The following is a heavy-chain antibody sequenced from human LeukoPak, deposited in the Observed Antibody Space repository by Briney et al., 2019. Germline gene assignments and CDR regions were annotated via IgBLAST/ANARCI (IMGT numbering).Heavy chain of an antibody. J-gene: IGHJ4*02. Sequence: ASVKVSCKASGYTFTSYGISWVRQAPGQGLEWMGWINTNTGNPTYAQGFTGRFVFSLDTSVTTAYLQISGLKAEDSAIYYCARGGPHDYWGQGTLVTVSS. D-gene: IGHD1-14*01. CDR2: INTNTGNP. CDR1: GYTFTSYG. V-gene: IGHV7-4-1*02. CDR3: ARGGPHDY.